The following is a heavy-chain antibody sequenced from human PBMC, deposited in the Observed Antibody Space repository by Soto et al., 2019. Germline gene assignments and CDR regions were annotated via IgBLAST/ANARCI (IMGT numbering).Heavy chain of an antibody. Sequence: EVQLVESGGGLVKPGGSLRLSCAASGFTFSSYSMNWVRQAPGKGLEWVSSISSSSSYIYYADSVKGRFTISRDNAKNLLYLQMNSLTAEDTAVYYCARDWMVRGVIGRFDPWGQGTLVTVSS. CDR1: GFTFSSYS. V-gene: IGHV3-21*01. D-gene: IGHD3-10*01. CDR3: ARDWMVRGVIGRFDP. CDR2: ISSSSSYI. J-gene: IGHJ5*02.